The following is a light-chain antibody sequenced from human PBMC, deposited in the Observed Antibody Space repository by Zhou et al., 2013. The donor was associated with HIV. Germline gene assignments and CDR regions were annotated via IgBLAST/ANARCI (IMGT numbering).Light chain of an antibody. CDR3: HQRSNWPLT. Sequence: EIVMTQSPATLSVSPGERATLSCRASQSVSSNLAWYQQKPGQAPRLLIYGASTRATGIPARFSGSGSGTDFTLTISSLDPDDFAVYYCHQRSNWPLTFGGGTKVEIK. CDR1: QSVSSN. J-gene: IGKJ4*01. V-gene: IGKV3-15*01. CDR2: GAS.